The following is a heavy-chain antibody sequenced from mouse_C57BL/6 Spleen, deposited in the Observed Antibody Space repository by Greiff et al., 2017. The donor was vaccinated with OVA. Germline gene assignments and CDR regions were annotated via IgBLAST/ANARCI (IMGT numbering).Heavy chain of an antibody. Sequence: EVKLQESGPGLVKPSQSLSLTCSVTGYSITSGYYWNWIRQFPGNKLECMGYISYDGSNNSNPSLKNRISITRDTSKNQFFLKLNSVTTEDTATYYCAREGVLTTVVAEYFDVWGTGTTVTVSS. V-gene: IGHV3-6*01. CDR1: GYSITSGYY. D-gene: IGHD1-1*01. J-gene: IGHJ1*03. CDR2: ISYDGSN. CDR3: AREGVLTTVVAEYFDV.